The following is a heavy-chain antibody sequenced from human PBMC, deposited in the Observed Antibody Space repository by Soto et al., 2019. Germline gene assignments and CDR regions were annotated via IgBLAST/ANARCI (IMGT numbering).Heavy chain of an antibody. V-gene: IGHV1-69*01. D-gene: IGHD6-19*01. J-gene: IGHJ6*02. CDR2: IIPIFGTA. CDR1: RVAFSKFI. CDR3: AKVRYSSPMGYYYGMDV. Sequence: QAQLEQSGGEVKKPGSSVKVSCKASRVAFSKFIVTWVRQAPGLGLEWVGGIIPIFGTANYAQKFQGRVTIPADESTSTSYMEVNNLRSEDTAVYYFAKVRYSSPMGYYYGMDVWGQGTTVTVSS.